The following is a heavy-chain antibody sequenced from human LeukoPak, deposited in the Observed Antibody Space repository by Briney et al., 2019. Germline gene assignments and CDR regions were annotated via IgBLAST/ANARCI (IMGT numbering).Heavy chain of an antibody. Sequence: PSETLSLTCTVSGGSISSYYWSWIRQPPGKGLEWIGYIYYSGSTNYNPSLKSRVTISVDTSKNQFSLKLSSVTAADTAVYYCAREVDYGSGSSHFDYWGQGTLVTVSS. D-gene: IGHD3-10*01. CDR2: IYYSGST. V-gene: IGHV4-59*01. CDR1: GGSISSYY. CDR3: AREVDYGSGSSHFDY. J-gene: IGHJ4*02.